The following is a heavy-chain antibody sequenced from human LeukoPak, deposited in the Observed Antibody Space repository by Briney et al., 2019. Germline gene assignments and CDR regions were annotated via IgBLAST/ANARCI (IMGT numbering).Heavy chain of an antibody. CDR1: GGSFSGYY. V-gene: IGHV4-34*01. D-gene: IGHD6-13*01. Sequence: SETLSLTCAVYGGSFSGYYWSWIRQPPGKGLEWIGEINHSGSTNYNPSLKSRVTISVDTSKNQFSLKLSSVTAADTAVYYCARVVRISSSWYKGPYYYYMDVWGKGTTATVSS. CDR3: ARVVRISSSWYKGPYYYYMDV. CDR2: INHSGST. J-gene: IGHJ6*03.